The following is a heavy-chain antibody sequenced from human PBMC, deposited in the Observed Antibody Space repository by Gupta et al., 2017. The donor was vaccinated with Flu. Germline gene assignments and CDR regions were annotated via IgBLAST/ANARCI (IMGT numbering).Heavy chain of an antibody. D-gene: IGHD1-26*01. CDR3: AKDSGAVGEREVFDY. J-gene: IGHJ4*02. CDR2: IAGRNANT. Sequence: EVQLLASGGGLGQPGGSLRPSCAASGFTFSFYGMTWVRQAPGKGLEWVSTIAGRNANTYYADSVRGRFTISRDNSKNTLYLQMDSLRGEDTAIYYCAKDSGAVGEREVFDYWGQGTLVTVSS. V-gene: IGHV3-23*01. CDR1: GFTFSFYG.